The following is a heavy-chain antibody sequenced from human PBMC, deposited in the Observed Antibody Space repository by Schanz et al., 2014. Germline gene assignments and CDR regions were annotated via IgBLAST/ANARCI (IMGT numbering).Heavy chain of an antibody. CDR2: MNESHSTI. CDR3: AKDRGVDCGDGCFNWYFDL. Sequence: EVQLVESGGGLVQPGGSLRLSCAASGFSFSSYAMGWVRQARGKGLEWVSAMNESHSTIYYADSVRGRFTISRDNAENTLFLQMNSLRAEDTAVYFCAKDRGVDCGDGCFNWYFDLWGRGTLVTVSS. CDR1: GFSFSSYA. J-gene: IGHJ2*01. D-gene: IGHD2-21*02. V-gene: IGHV3-23*04.